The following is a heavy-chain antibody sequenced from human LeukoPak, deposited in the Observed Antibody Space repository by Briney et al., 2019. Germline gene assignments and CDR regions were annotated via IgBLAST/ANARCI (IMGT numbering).Heavy chain of an antibody. Sequence: ASVKVSCKASGYAFTGYYMHWVRQAPGQGLEWMGWINPNSGGTNYAQKFQGRVTMTRDTSISTAYMELSRLRSDDTAVYYCARDTIFGPGIIDYWGQGTLVTVSS. J-gene: IGHJ4*02. CDR2: INPNSGGT. V-gene: IGHV1-2*02. CDR1: GYAFTGYY. CDR3: ARDTIFGPGIIDY. D-gene: IGHD3-3*01.